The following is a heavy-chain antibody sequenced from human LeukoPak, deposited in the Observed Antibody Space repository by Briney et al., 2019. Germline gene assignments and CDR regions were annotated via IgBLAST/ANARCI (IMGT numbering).Heavy chain of an antibody. V-gene: IGHV4-61*02. D-gene: IGHD3-3*01. CDR2: IYTSGST. Sequence: SETLSLTCTVSGGTISSGSYYWICIRQPAGQGLEWIGRIYTSGSTNYNPSLKSRVTISVDTSKNQFSLKLSSVTAADTAVYYCARGGFGAKGLFDYWGQGTLVTVSS. CDR1: GGTISSGSYY. J-gene: IGHJ4*02. CDR3: ARGGFGAKGLFDY.